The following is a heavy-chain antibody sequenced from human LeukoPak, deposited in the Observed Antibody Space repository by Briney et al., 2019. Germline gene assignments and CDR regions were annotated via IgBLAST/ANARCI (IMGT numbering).Heavy chain of an antibody. D-gene: IGHD4-11*01. J-gene: IGHJ5*02. CDR2: IIPIFGIA. Sequence: ASVKVSCKASGGTFSSYAISWVRQAPGQGLEWMGRIIPIFGIANYAQKFQGRVTITADKSTSTAYMELSSLRFEDTAVYYCARSDYSNYQTVWFDPWGQGTLVTVSS. CDR3: ARSDYSNYQTVWFDP. V-gene: IGHV1-69*04. CDR1: GGTFSSYA.